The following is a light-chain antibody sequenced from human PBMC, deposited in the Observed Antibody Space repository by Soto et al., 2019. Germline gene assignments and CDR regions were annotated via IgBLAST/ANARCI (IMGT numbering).Light chain of an antibody. CDR2: AAS. CDR1: QGISSC. CDR3: QHYYSYPPLT. J-gene: IGKJ4*01. V-gene: IGKV1-8*01. Sequence: AIRMTQSPSSFSASTGDRVTITCRASQGISSCLAWYQQKPGKATKLLIYAASTLQSGVPSRFSGSGSGTDFTPTISCLQSEDFATYYCQHYYSYPPLTFGEGTKVEIK.